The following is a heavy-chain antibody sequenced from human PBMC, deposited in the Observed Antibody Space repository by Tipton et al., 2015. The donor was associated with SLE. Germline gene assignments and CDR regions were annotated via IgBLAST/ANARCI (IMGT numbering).Heavy chain of an antibody. CDR2: ILYSGST. J-gene: IGHJ4*02. CDR1: CGSFTSTVYH. V-gene: IGHV4-39*01. CDR3: AHSETGLYSESRTYYHSVFAY. Sequence: TLSLTCSVSCGSFTSTVYHWGWIRRPPGKGLGWIGNILYSGSTSYNPSLKSRVTISRDTSNNQFSLKLSSVTAADTAVYFCAHSETGLYSESRTYYHSVFAYGGQGTLFSVSS. D-gene: IGHD3-10*01.